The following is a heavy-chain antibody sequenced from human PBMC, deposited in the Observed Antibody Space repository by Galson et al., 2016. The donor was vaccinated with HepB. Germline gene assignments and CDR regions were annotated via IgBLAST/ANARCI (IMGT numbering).Heavy chain of an antibody. J-gene: IGHJ4*02. CDR3: ARRRSSGWPTRLGY. Sequence: ETLSLTCAVYGGSFSGYYWSWIRQPPGKGLEWIGEINHSGSTNYNPSLKSRVTISVDTSKNQFSLKVSSVTAADTAVYYCARRRSSGWPTRLGYWGQGTLVTVSS. V-gene: IGHV4-34*01. CDR2: INHSGST. D-gene: IGHD6-19*01. CDR1: GGSFSGYY.